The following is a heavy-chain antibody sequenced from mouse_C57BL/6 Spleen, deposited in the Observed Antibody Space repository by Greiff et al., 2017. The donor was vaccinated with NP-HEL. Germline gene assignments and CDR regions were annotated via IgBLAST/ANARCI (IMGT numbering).Heavy chain of an antibody. CDR1: GYTFTSYW. CDR3: ARVENYYGTPFAY. Sequence: QVQLQQPGAELVRPGTSVKLSCKASGYTFTSYWMHWVKQRPGQGLEWIGVIDPSDSYTNYNQKFKGKATLTVDTSSSTAYMQLSSLTSEDSAVYYCARVENYYGTPFAYWGQGTLVTVSA. CDR2: IDPSDSYT. D-gene: IGHD1-1*01. J-gene: IGHJ3*01. V-gene: IGHV1-59*01.